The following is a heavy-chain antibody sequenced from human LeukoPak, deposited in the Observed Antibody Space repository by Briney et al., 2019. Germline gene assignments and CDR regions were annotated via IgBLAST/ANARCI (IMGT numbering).Heavy chain of an antibody. CDR3: ARTAGWGGYYYYYMDV. CDR1: GGSFSGYY. CDR2: INHSGST. D-gene: IGHD3-16*01. Sequence: SETLSLTCAVYGGSFSGYYWSWIRQPPGKGLEWIGEINHSGSTNYNPSLKSRVTISVDTSKNQFSPKLSSVTAADTAVYYCARTAGWGGYYYYYMDVWGKGTTVTVSS. V-gene: IGHV4-34*01. J-gene: IGHJ6*03.